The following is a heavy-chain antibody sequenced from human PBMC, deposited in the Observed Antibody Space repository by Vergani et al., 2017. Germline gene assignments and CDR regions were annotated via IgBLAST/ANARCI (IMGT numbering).Heavy chain of an antibody. D-gene: IGHD3-16*01. CDR2: INPNSGGT. CDR3: ARDLKGGMPYYFDY. CDR1: GYTFTGYY. J-gene: IGHJ4*02. Sequence: QVQLVQSGAEVKKPGASVKVSCKASGYTFTGYYMHWVRQAPGQGLEWMGWINPNSGGTNYAQTFQGRVTMTRDTSISTAYMERSRLRTDDTAVYYCARDLKGGMPYYFDYGSEGSLVSVSS. V-gene: IGHV1-2*02.